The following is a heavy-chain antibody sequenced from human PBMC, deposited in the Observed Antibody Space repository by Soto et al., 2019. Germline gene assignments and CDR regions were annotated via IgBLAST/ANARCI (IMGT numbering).Heavy chain of an antibody. D-gene: IGHD2-15*01. J-gene: IGHJ5*02. Sequence: PVGSLRLSCAASGFILSDFAMHWFRQAPVRGLEWVAVILKDGKSKYYADSVRGRFTISSDTSKDTIFLQLTSLRLDDSAVYYCAKTGCNGGSCFSWFDPWGQGTPVTVSS. CDR2: ILKDGKSK. V-gene: IGHV3-30*04. CDR1: GFILSDFA. CDR3: AKTGCNGGSCFSWFDP.